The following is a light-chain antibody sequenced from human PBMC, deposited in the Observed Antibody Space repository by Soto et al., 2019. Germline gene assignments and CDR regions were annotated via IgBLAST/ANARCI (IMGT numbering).Light chain of an antibody. CDR1: QSVSSY. CDR2: DAS. J-gene: IGKJ2*01. CDR3: QQRSDWPPYT. V-gene: IGKV3-11*01. Sequence: EIVLTQSPATLSLFPGERATLSCRASQSVSSYLAWYQQKPGQPPRLLIYDASNRATGIPARFSGSGSGTDFTLTISSLEPEDFAVYYCQQRSDWPPYTFGQGTKLEIK.